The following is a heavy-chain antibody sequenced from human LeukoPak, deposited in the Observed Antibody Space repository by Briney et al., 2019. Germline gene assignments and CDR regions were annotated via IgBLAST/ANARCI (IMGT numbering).Heavy chain of an antibody. V-gene: IGHV3-7*01. Sequence: GGSPRLSCAASGFTFSSYWMSWVRQAPGKGLEWVANIKQDGSEKYYVDSVKGRFTISRDNAKNSLYLQMNSLRAEDTAVYYCARSIAAAGTPYDYWGQGTLVTVSS. D-gene: IGHD6-13*01. CDR3: ARSIAAAGTPYDY. CDR2: IKQDGSEK. J-gene: IGHJ4*02. CDR1: GFTFSSYW.